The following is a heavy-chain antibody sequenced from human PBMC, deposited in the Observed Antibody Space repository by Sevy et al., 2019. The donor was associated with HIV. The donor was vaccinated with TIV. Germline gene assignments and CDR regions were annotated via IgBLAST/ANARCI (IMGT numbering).Heavy chain of an antibody. CDR2: IIPIFGTA. CDR1: GGTFSSYA. D-gene: IGHD2-2*01. V-gene: IGHV1-69*13. J-gene: IGHJ6*02. Sequence: ASVKVSCKASGGTFSSYAISWVRQAPGQGLEWMGGIIPIFGTANYAQKFQGRVTITADESTSTAYMELGSLRSEDTAVYYCARSPYIVVVPAAMYYYGMDVWGQGTTVTVSS. CDR3: ARSPYIVVVPAAMYYYGMDV.